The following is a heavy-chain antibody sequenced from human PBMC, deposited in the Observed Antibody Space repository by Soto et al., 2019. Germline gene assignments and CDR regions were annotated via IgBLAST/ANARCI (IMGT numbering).Heavy chain of an antibody. V-gene: IGHV5-51*01. D-gene: IGHD2-15*01. Sequence: GESLKISCKGSGYSFTSYWIGWVRQMPGKGLEWMGIIYPGDSDTRYSPSFQGQVTISADKSISTAYLQWSSLEASDTAMYYCARQPHCSGGSCQEFYCYGMDVWGQGTTVTVSS. CDR2: IYPGDSDT. J-gene: IGHJ6*02. CDR3: ARQPHCSGGSCQEFYCYGMDV. CDR1: GYSFTSYW.